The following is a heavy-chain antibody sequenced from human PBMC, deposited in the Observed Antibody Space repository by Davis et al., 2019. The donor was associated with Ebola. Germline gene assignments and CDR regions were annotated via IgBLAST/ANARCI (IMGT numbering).Heavy chain of an antibody. J-gene: IGHJ4*02. CDR1: GYTFTTYH. D-gene: IGHD3-3*01. Sequence: ASVKVSCKASGYTFTTYHVHWVRQVPGQGLEWMGLLRADGVNTEYARRFQGRVTMTRDTSSSTAYMELSSLRSEDTAVYYCAREYDDWYYFDYWGQGTLVTVSS. CDR2: LRADGVNT. V-gene: IGHV1-46*01. CDR3: AREYDDWYYFDY.